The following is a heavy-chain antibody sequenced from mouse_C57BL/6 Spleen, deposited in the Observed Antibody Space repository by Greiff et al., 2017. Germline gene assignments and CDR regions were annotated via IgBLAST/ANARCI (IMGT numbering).Heavy chain of an antibody. CDR1: GYTFTDYE. J-gene: IGHJ2*01. V-gene: IGHV1-15*01. CDR2: IDPETGGT. Sequence: QVQLQQSGAELVRPGASVPLSCKASGYTFTDYEMHWVKQTPVHGLEWIGAIDPETGGTAYNQKFKGKAILTAYKSSSTAYMELRSLTSEDSAVYYCTRYRRGGYYFDYWGQGTTLTVSS. CDR3: TRYRRGGYYFDY.